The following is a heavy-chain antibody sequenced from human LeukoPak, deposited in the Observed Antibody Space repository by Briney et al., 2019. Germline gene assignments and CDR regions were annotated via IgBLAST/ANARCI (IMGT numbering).Heavy chain of an antibody. Sequence: SVKASCKASGGTFSSYAISWVRQAPGQGLEWMGGIIPIFGTANYAQKFQGRVTITTDESTSTAYMELSSLRSEDTAVYYCASTGYGSGSYYYYYYYMDVWGKGTTVTVSS. CDR2: IIPIFGTA. D-gene: IGHD3-10*01. CDR3: ASTGYGSGSYYYYYYYMDV. V-gene: IGHV1-69*05. J-gene: IGHJ6*03. CDR1: GGTFSSYA.